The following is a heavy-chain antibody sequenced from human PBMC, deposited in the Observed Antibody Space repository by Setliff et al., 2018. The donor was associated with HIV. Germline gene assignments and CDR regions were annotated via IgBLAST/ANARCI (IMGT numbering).Heavy chain of an antibody. J-gene: IGHJ3*02. CDR2: LQHDEGNK. CDR1: GFSLTSYG. Sequence: PGGSLRLSCAASGFSLTSYGMHWVRQTPDKGLEWVAFLQHDEGNKYYADSVKGRFTISRDTSKNTLYLQMNSLRAEDTAVYYCARVPPQVPGVAFDIWGQGTMVTVSS. CDR3: ARVPPQVPGVAFDI. D-gene: IGHD3-10*01. V-gene: IGHV3-30*02.